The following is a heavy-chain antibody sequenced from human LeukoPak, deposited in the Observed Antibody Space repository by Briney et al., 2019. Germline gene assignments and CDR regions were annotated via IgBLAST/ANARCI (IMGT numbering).Heavy chain of an antibody. V-gene: IGHV4-34*01. CDR2: INHSGST. D-gene: IGHD3-10*01. CDR3: ARRGGGYYYGSGGLGSYYMDV. J-gene: IGHJ6*03. CDR1: GGPFSGYY. Sequence: SETPSLTRAVCGGPFSGYYWSWIRQPPGKGLEWIGEINHSGSTNYNPSLKSRVTISVVTSKNQFSLKLSSVTAADTAVYYCARRGGGYYYGSGGLGSYYMDVWGKGTTVTISS.